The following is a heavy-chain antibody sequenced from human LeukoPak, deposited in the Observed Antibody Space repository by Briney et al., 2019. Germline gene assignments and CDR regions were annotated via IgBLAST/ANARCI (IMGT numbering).Heavy chain of an antibody. J-gene: IGHJ4*02. CDR2: IYYSGST. Sequence: SETLSLTCTVSGGSISSYYWSWIRQPPVKGLEWIGYIYYSGSTNYNPSLKSRVTISVDTSKNQFSLRLSSVTASDTALYYCARIARYSGSYSLDYWGQGTLVTVSS. V-gene: IGHV4-59*01. D-gene: IGHD1-26*01. CDR3: ARIARYSGSYSLDY. CDR1: GGSISSYY.